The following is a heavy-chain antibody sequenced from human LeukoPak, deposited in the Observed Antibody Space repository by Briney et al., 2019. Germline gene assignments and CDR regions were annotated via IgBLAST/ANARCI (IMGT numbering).Heavy chain of an antibody. D-gene: IGHD4-17*01. CDR2: IYHSGNT. Sequence: PSETLSLTCTVSGGSFSSGPFYWRWIRQSPGKGLELIGYIYHSGNTNYNPSLKSRVTISINTSKNQFSMKLNSVTAADTAMYYWARRSFNYGDYGRPFDMRGQGTTVTVSS. CDR1: GGSFSSGPFY. J-gene: IGHJ3*02. CDR3: ARRSFNYGDYGRPFDM. V-gene: IGHV4-61*01.